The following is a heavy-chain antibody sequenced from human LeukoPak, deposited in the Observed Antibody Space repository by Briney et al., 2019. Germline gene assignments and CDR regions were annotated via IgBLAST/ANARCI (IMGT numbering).Heavy chain of an antibody. CDR2: IYYSGST. V-gene: IGHV4-39*01. D-gene: IGHD3-3*01. CDR3: ASYDFWSGNTCFDY. J-gene: IGHJ4*02. Sequence: SKTLSLTCTVSGGSISSSSYYWGWIRQPPGKGLEWIGSIYYSGSTYYNPSLKSRVTISVDTSKNQFSLKLSSVTAADTAVYYCASYDFWSGNTCFDYWGQGTLVTVSS. CDR1: GGSISSSSYY.